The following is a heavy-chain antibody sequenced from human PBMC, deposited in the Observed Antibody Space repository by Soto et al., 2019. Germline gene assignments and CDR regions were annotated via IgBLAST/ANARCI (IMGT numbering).Heavy chain of an antibody. CDR3: VRVTRGYASGLDF. CDR1: GFTFRSHG. D-gene: IGHD5-18*01. J-gene: IGHJ4*02. V-gene: IGHV3-30*03. Sequence: QVQVVESGGGVVQPGRSLRLSCEASGFTFRSHGMHWVRQAPGKGLEWVAVISFDGSDKYYADSVRGRFAISRDNSQNTLYLDMNTLRAEDTAVYYCVRVTRGYASGLDFWGQGTLVTVSS. CDR2: ISFDGSDK.